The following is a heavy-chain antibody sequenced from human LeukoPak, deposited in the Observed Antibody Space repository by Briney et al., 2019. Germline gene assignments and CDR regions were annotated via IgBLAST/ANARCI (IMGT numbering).Heavy chain of an antibody. J-gene: IGHJ4*02. Sequence: PSETLSLTCAVYGGSFSGYYWSWIRQPPGKGLEWIGEINHSGSTNYNPSLKSRVTISVDTSKNQFSLKLSSMTAADTAVYYCARVGYYDSSGYFDYWGQGTLVTVSS. V-gene: IGHV4-34*01. D-gene: IGHD3-22*01. CDR2: INHSGST. CDR1: GGSFSGYY. CDR3: ARVGYYDSSGYFDY.